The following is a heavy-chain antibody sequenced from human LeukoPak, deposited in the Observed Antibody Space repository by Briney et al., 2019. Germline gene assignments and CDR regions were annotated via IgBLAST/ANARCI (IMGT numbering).Heavy chain of an antibody. CDR1: GFTFGDYA. CDR2: IRNKVYGETT. CDR3: ARVGDILTGYYQYFQH. Sequence: PGGSLRLSCTASGFTFGDYAMSWVRQAPGKGLEWVGFIRNKVYGETTEYAASVRGRFAISRDDSKSIAYLQMNSFKIEDTALYYCARVGDILTGYYQYFQHWGQAPWSPSPQ. D-gene: IGHD3-9*01. V-gene: IGHV3-49*04. J-gene: IGHJ1*01.